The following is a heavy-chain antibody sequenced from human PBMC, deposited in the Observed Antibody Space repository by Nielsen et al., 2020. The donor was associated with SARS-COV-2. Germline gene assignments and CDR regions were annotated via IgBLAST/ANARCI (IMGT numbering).Heavy chain of an antibody. D-gene: IGHD6-13*01. CDR1: GFTFSSYG. Sequence: GESLKISCAASGFTFSSYGMHWVRQAPGKGLEWVAVIWYDGSNKYYADSVKGRFTISRDNSKNTLYLQMNSLRAEDTAVYYCARAAAGTISMDYWGQGTPVTVSS. V-gene: IGHV3-33*01. J-gene: IGHJ4*02. CDR2: IWYDGSNK. CDR3: ARAAAGTISMDY.